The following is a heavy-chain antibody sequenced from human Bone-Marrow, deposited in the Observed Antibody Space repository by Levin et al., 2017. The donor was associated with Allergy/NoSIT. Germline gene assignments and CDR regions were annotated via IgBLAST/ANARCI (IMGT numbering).Heavy chain of an antibody. CDR1: GFTFSSYA. CDR2: ISGSGGST. Sequence: GESLKISCAASGFTFSSYAMSWVRQAPGKGLEWVSAISGSGGSTYYADSVKGRFTISRDNSKNTLYLQMNSLRAEDTAVYYCAKDDYIWGSYRYTWSTTFDYWGQGTLVTVSS. J-gene: IGHJ4*02. D-gene: IGHD3-16*02. CDR3: AKDDYIWGSYRYTWSTTFDY. V-gene: IGHV3-23*01.